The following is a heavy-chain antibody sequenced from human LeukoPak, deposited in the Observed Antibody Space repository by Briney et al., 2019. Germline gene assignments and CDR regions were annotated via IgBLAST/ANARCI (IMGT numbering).Heavy chain of an antibody. J-gene: IGHJ3*02. CDR3: ARGYYYDSSGYYSSDAFDI. V-gene: IGHV1-8*02. CDR1: GYTFSSYD. D-gene: IGHD3-22*01. Sequence: ASVKVSCKASGYTFSSYDINWVRQATGQGLEWMGWMNPNSGNTGYAQKFQGRVTMTRNTSISTAYMELSSLRSEDTAVYYCARGYYYDSSGYYSSDAFDIWGQGTMVTVSS. CDR2: MNPNSGNT.